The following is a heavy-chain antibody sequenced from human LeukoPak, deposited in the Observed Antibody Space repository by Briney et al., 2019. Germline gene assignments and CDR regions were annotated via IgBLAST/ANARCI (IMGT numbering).Heavy chain of an antibody. CDR3: ARPHNYYDSSGTSGAFDY. CDR2: ISCGGGST. J-gene: IGHJ4*02. Sequence: QAGVSLTLPCAASGFTFSSYPMSWVRQAPEKALEWLTSISCGGGSTYYAAAVKGLFTITRDNTKTMLYLQINSPRAEDTVVYYCARPHNYYDSSGTSGAFDYWGQGTLVTVSS. V-gene: IGHV3-23*01. D-gene: IGHD3-22*01. CDR1: GFTFSSYP.